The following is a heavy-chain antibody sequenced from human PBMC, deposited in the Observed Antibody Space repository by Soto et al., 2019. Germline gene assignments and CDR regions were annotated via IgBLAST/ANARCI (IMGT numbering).Heavy chain of an antibody. V-gene: IGHV1-46*03. CDR1: GYTFTSYY. D-gene: IGHD6-19*01. J-gene: IGHJ6*03. CDR2: INPSGGST. CDR3: ARDRGRISSGWYRYYYYMDV. Sequence: QVQLVQSGAEVKKPGASVKVSCKASGYTFTSYYMHWVRQAPGQGLEWMGIINPSGGSTSYAQKFQGRVTMPRDTSTSTVYMELSSLRSEDTAVYYCARDRGRISSGWYRYYYYMDVWGKGTTVTVSS.